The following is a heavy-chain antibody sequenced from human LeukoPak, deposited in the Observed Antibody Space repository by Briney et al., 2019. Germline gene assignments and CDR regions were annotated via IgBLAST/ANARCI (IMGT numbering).Heavy chain of an antibody. J-gene: IGHJ4*02. D-gene: IGHD5-18*01. CDR2: IRSKAYGGTT. V-gene: IGHV3-49*03. CDR3: TRDELWDTAMVSAQIDY. CDR1: GFTFGDYA. Sequence: GGSLRLSCTASGFTFGDYAMSWFRQAPGKGLEWVGFIRSKAYGGTTEYAASVKGRFTISRDDSKSIAYLQMNSLKTEDTAVYYCTRDELWDTAMVSAQIDYWGQGTLVTVSS.